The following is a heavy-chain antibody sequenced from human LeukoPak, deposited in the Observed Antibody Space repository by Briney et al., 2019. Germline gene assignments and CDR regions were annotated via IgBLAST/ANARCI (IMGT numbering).Heavy chain of an antibody. Sequence: ASVKVSCKVSGYTLTELSMHWVRQAPGQGLEWMGGFDPEDGETIYAQKFQGRVTMTEDTSTDTAYMELSSLRSEDTAVYYCATAGLMEQLAPSSPNLDYWGQGTLVTVSS. J-gene: IGHJ4*02. CDR2: FDPEDGET. CDR1: GYTLTELS. V-gene: IGHV1-24*01. CDR3: ATAGLMEQLAPSSPNLDY. D-gene: IGHD6-6*01.